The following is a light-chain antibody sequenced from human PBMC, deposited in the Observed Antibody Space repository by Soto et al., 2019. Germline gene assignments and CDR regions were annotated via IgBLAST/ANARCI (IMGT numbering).Light chain of an antibody. J-gene: IGLJ1*01. V-gene: IGLV2-14*01. CDR2: NVS. Sequence: QSALTQPASVSGSPGQSITISCTGTSRDVGGHNSVSWYQQHPGKAPKLMIYNVSNRPSGVSNRFSGSKSGNTASLTISGLLAEDEADYYCTSYTGRSTYVFGAGTKLTVL. CDR3: TSYTGRSTYV. CDR1: SRDVGGHNS.